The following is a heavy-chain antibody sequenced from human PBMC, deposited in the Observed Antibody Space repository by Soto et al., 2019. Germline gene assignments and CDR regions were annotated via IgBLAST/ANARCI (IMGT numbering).Heavy chain of an antibody. CDR3: AKDELSNYDILTGYYLGTDY. J-gene: IGHJ4*02. CDR2: IYYNGSA. V-gene: IGHV4-30-4*01. Sequence: QVQLQESGPGLVKPSQTLSLTCTVSGGSISSSSYYWSWIRQPPGEGLEWIGYIYYNGSAYYNPSLMSRVTMSVDTSKNEFSLNLNSVTAADTAVYYCAKDELSNYDILTGYYLGTDYWGQGTLVTVSS. D-gene: IGHD3-9*01. CDR1: GGSISSSSYY.